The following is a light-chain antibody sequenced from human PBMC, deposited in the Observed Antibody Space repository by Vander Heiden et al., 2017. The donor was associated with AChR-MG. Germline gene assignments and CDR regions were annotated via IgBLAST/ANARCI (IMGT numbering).Light chain of an antibody. CDR3: QQYNTYPWT. V-gene: IGKV1-5*03. CDR2: KAS. CDR1: QNIKSW. Sequence: DVQMTQSPPILSASVGDRATITCRTSQNIKSWLAWNQQKPCKGPKVLIYKASILQSGVPSRFSGSGSGTEFTLTISYLQPDDFGTYFCQQYNTYPWTFGQGTKVEIK. J-gene: IGKJ1*01.